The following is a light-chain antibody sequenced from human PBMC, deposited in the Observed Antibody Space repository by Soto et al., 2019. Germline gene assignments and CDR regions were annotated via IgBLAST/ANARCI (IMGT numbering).Light chain of an antibody. CDR1: QSISSY. CDR2: AAS. Sequence: DIQMTHSPSSLSASVGDRVTITCRASQSISSYLNWYQQKPGKAPKLLIYAASSLQSGVPSRFSGSGSGTDFTLTISSLQPEDFATYYCQQSYSTPQYAFGQGTKVDI. J-gene: IGKJ2*01. CDR3: QQSYSTPQYA. V-gene: IGKV1-39*01.